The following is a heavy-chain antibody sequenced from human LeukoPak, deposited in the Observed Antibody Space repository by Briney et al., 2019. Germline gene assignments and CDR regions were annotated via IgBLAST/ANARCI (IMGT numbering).Heavy chain of an antibody. CDR2: MYYSGST. V-gene: IGHV4-59*01. J-gene: IGHJ4*02. CDR1: GDSISTYY. D-gene: IGHD5-12*01. Sequence: SETLSLTCTVSGDSISTYYWSWIRQPPGKELEWIGYMYYSGSTNYNPSLKSRVTISLDTPKNQFSLRLNSVTAADTAVYYCARGVAGYGPYDYWGQGTLVTVSS. CDR3: ARGVAGYGPYDY.